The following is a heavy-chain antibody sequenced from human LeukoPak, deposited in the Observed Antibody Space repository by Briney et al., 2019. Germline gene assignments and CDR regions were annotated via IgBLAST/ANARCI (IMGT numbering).Heavy chain of an antibody. CDR3: ASGSERDDF. V-gene: IGHV4-59*01. CDR2: IYASGST. Sequence: SETLSLTCTVPGGSIISYYWSWCRQPPGKGLEWIAYIYASGSTNYNPSLKSRVTISVDMSKNQFSLKLGSVCSSDAAVDYCASGSERDDFCGQATLVTVSS. CDR1: GGSIISYY. D-gene: IGHD1-1*01. J-gene: IGHJ4*02.